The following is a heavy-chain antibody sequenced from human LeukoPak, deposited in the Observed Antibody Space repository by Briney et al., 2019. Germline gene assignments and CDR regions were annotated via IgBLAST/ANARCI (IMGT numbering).Heavy chain of an antibody. V-gene: IGHV4-39*07. CDR3: ARRGFHYYDSSGSDY. J-gene: IGHJ4*02. Sequence: PSVTLSLTCTVSGGSISSSSYYWGWIRQPPGKGLEWIGSIYYSGSTYYNPSLKSRVTISVDTSKNQFSLKLSSVTAADTAVYYCARRGFHYYDSSGSDYWGQGTLVTVSS. CDR1: GGSISSSSYY. D-gene: IGHD3-22*01. CDR2: IYYSGST.